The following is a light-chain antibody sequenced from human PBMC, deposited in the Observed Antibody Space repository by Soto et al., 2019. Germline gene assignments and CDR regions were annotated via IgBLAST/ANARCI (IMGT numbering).Light chain of an antibody. CDR1: QGVSRH. J-gene: IGKJ4*01. CDR3: QQYHQWPLT. CDR2: AAS. Sequence: EIVMTQSPAPLSLSPGERATLSCRASQGVSRHLPGYQQKLGQAPSLLIYAASTRAAGAPASFSGSGSGTEFTLTISSLQSEDFTVYYCQQYHQWPLTFGGGTKVEI. V-gene: IGKV3D-15*01.